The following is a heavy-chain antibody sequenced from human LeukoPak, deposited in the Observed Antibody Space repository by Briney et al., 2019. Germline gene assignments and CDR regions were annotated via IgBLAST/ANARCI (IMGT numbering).Heavy chain of an antibody. D-gene: IGHD6-6*01. CDR1: GFTFSKYG. CDR2: ISDTGRDT. Sequence: PGGSLRLSCAASGFTFSKYGMSWVRQAPGTGLEWVSAISDTGRDTYYADSVKGRFTISRDNSKNTLYPQMKSVRAEDTAVYYCAKRVDYSSSSGGYFDNWGQGSLVTVSS. CDR3: AKRVDYSSSSGGYFDN. V-gene: IGHV3-23*01. J-gene: IGHJ4*02.